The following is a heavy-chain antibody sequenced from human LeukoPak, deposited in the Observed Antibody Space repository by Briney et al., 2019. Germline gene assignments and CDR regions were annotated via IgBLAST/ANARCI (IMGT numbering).Heavy chain of an antibody. J-gene: IGHJ6*02. CDR2: FDPEDGET. D-gene: IGHD3-22*01. CDR3: ATGYGSSGYYSGVFYYYGMDV. Sequence: ASVTVSFKVSGYTLTELSMHWVRQAPGKGLEWMGGFDPEDGETIYAQKFQGRVTMTEDTSTDTAYMELSSLRSEDTAVYYCATGYGSSGYYSGVFYYYGMDVWGRGATVTVSS. CDR1: GYTLTELS. V-gene: IGHV1-24*01.